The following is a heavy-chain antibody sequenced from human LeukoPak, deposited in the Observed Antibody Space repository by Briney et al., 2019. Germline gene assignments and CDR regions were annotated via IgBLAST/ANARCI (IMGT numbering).Heavy chain of an antibody. CDR1: GFTFSSYW. V-gene: IGHV3-7*01. CDR3: ARKGVIYYDSSGYPYYFDY. CDR2: FKQDVSEK. J-gene: IGHJ4*02. Sequence: GGSLRLSCAASGFTFSSYWMSWVRQAPGKGLEWVANFKQDVSEKYYVDSVKGRFTISRDNAKNSLYLQMNSLRAEDTAVYYCARKGVIYYDSSGYPYYFDYWGQGTLVTVSS. D-gene: IGHD3-22*01.